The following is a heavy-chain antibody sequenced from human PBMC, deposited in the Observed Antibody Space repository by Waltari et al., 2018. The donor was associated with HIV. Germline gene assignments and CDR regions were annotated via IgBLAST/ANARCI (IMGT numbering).Heavy chain of an antibody. J-gene: IGHJ2*01. CDR2: ISENDVTI. Sequence: EVQLVESGGGLVQPGRSLRLSCAASGFTFDDYAMHWVRQAPGKDLEGVSGISENDVTIGNADSVKGRFTISRDNAKNSLYLQMNSLRAEDTALYYCAKDKRSGYGGNSVWYFDLWGRGTLVTVSS. CDR3: AKDKRSGYGGNSVWYFDL. CDR1: GFTFDDYA. V-gene: IGHV3-9*01. D-gene: IGHD4-17*01.